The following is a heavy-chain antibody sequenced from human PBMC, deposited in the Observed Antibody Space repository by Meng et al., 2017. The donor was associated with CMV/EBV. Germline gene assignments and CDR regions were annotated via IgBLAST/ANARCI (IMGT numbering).Heavy chain of an antibody. D-gene: IGHD3-22*01. CDR1: FTFLNSW. CDR2: INSDGSST. Sequence: FTFLNSWMHWVRQAPGKGLVWVSRINSDGSSTSYADSVKGRFTISRDNAKNTLYLHMNSLRAEDTAVYYCARERANYYDSSGYYGYWGQGTLVTVSS. CDR3: ARERANYYDSSGYYGY. V-gene: IGHV3-74*01. J-gene: IGHJ4*02.